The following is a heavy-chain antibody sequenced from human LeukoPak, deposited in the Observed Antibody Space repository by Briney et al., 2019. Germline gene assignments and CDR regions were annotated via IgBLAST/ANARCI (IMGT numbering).Heavy chain of an antibody. CDR3: ARAVYYDSSGYYYLGDAFDI. CDR1: GFTFSSYG. V-gene: IGHV3-30*03. D-gene: IGHD3-22*01. CDR2: VSYDGSK. J-gene: IGHJ3*02. Sequence: PGGSLRLSCAASGFTFSSYGMHWVRQAPGKGLEWVAVVSYDGSKYYADSVKGRFTISRDNSKNTLYLHMSSLRAEDTAVYYCARAVYYDSSGYYYLGDAFDIWGQGTMVTVSS.